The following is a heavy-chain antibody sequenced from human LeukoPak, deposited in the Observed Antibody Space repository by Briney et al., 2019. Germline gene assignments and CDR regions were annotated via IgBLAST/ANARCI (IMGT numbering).Heavy chain of an antibody. J-gene: IGHJ5*01. Sequence: GSLRLSCVASGFTLDGYAVHWGGQAPGKSLEWGSFIIGVGGTTYYADSVKGRFTISRDNNKISLYLQMNSLRTEDTALYYCVKDHMGSAWDVDSWFHSWGQGTLVTVSS. V-gene: IGHV3-43*02. D-gene: IGHD5-12*01. CDR2: IIGVGGTT. CDR3: VKDHMGSAWDVDSWFHS. CDR1: GFTLDGYA.